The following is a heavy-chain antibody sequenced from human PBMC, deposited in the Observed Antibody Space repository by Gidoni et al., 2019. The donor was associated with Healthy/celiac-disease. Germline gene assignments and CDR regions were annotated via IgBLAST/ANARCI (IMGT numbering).Heavy chain of an antibody. J-gene: IGHJ4*02. D-gene: IGHD3-22*01. V-gene: IGHV3-66*02. CDR1: GSTVSSNY. CDR3: ARERDSSGYYYNY. Sequence: EVQLVESGGGLVQPGGSLRLSCAASGSTVSSNYMSWVRQAPGKGLEWVSVIYSGGSTYYADSVKGRFTISRDNSKNTLYLQMNSLRAEDTAVYYCARERDSSGYYYNYWGQGTLVTVSS. CDR2: IYSGGST.